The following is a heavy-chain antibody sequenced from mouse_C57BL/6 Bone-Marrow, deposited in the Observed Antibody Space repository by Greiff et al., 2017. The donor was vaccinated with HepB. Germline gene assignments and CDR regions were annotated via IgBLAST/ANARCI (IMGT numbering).Heavy chain of an antibody. CDR3: TSGTYYDYFFDY. Sequence: EVQLQQSGAELVRPGASVKLSCTASGFNIKDDYMHWVKQRPEQGLEWIGWIDPENGDTEYASKFQGKATITADTSSNTAYLQLSSLTSKDTAVYYCTSGTYYDYFFDYWGQGTTLTVSS. J-gene: IGHJ2*01. V-gene: IGHV14-4*01. CDR2: IDPENGDT. CDR1: GFNIKDDY. D-gene: IGHD2-4*01.